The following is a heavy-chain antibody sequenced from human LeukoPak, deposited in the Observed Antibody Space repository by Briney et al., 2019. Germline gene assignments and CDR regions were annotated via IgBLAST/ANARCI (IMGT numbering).Heavy chain of an antibody. CDR2: IYYSGST. V-gene: IGHV4-39*01. CDR3: ARPGYYYYYMDV. Sequence: SETLSLTCTVSGGSISSSSYYWGWIRQPPGKGLEWIGNIYYSGSTYYNPSLKSRVTISVDTSKNQFSLKLSSVTAADTAAYYCARPGYYYYYMDVWGKGTTVTVSS. CDR1: GGSISSSSYY. J-gene: IGHJ6*03.